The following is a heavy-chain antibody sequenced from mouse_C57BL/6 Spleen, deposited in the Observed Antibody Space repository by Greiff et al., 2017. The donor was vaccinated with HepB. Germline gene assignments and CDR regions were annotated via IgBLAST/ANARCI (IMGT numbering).Heavy chain of an antibody. CDR1: GYSFTSYY. CDR3: ARGEGNYFFDY. V-gene: IGHV1-66*01. CDR2: IYPGSGNT. Sequence: QVQLQQSGPELVKPGASVKISCKASGYSFTSYYIHWVKQRPGQGLEWIGWIYPGSGNTKYNEKFKGKATLTADTSSSTAYMQLSSLTSEDSAVYYCARGEGNYFFDYWGQGTTLTVSS. J-gene: IGHJ2*01.